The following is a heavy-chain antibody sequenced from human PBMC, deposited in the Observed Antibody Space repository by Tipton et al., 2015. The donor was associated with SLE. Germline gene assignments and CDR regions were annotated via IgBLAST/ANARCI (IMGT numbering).Heavy chain of an antibody. Sequence: SLRLSCAASGFTFSSYWMSWVRQAPGKGLEWVANIKQDGSEKYYVDSVKGRFTISRDNAKNSLYLQMNSLRAEDTAVYYCARALRAIAARGYFDLWGRGTLVTVSS. CDR1: GFTFSSYW. V-gene: IGHV3-7*01. CDR2: IKQDGSEK. CDR3: ARALRAIAARGYFDL. J-gene: IGHJ2*01. D-gene: IGHD6-25*01.